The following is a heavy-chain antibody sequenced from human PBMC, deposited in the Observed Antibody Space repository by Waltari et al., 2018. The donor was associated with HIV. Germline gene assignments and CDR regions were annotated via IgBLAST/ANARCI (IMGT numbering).Heavy chain of an antibody. J-gene: IGHJ4*02. CDR2: ISWNSGNI. CDR1: GSTFDDYA. V-gene: IGHV3-9*01. Sequence: EVQLLESGGGLVQPGWSLRLSCAASGSTFDDYAMHWVGQAPGKGLEWVSGISWNSGNIGYADPVKGRFTIPRDKAKNSLYLQMNSLRAEDTALYYCAKDMGGQQQLVNLFDYWGQGTLVTVSS. D-gene: IGHD6-13*01. CDR3: AKDMGGQQQLVNLFDY.